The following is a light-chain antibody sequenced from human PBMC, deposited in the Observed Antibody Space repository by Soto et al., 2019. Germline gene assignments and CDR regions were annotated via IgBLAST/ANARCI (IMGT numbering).Light chain of an antibody. V-gene: IGLV1-40*01. CDR1: NSDIGAGYD. CDR3: QSYDSSLRGV. Sequence: QSVLTQPPSVSGALGQRVTISCTGSNSDIGAGYDVHWYQQLPGTAPKLVIYANNNRPSGVPDRFSASKSGTSASLAITGLQADDEADYYCQSYDSSLRGVFGTGTKLTVL. CDR2: ANN. J-gene: IGLJ1*01.